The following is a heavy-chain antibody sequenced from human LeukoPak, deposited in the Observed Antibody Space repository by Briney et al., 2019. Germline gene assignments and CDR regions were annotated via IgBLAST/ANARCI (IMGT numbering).Heavy chain of an antibody. V-gene: IGHV3-7*05. CDR2: IKQDGSGK. D-gene: IGHD3-10*01. J-gene: IGHJ5*02. Sequence: GGSLRLSCAASGFTFSRYEMNWVRKAPGKGLEWVANIKQDGSGKYFVDSVKGRFTISRDNVKNSLYLQMNSLRAEDTAVYYCVRGSSGTAVRGVSWAWFDPWGQGTLVTVSS. CDR3: VRGSSGTAVRGVSWAWFDP. CDR1: GFTFSRYE.